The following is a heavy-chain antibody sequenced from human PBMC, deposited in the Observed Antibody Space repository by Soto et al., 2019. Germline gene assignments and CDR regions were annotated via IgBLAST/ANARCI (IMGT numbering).Heavy chain of an antibody. CDR2: IIPIFGTA. CDR3: ATRGYSLEGVECAFDI. J-gene: IGHJ3*02. V-gene: IGHV1-69*12. Sequence: QVQLVQSGAEVKKPGSSVKVSCKASGGTFSSYAISWVRQAPGQGLEWMGGIIPIFGTANYAQKFQGRVTITAVEAPSTAYMERIRLRSEDTAVYYCATRGYSLEGVECAFDIWGQGTMVTVSS. CDR1: GGTFSSYA. D-gene: IGHD5-18*01.